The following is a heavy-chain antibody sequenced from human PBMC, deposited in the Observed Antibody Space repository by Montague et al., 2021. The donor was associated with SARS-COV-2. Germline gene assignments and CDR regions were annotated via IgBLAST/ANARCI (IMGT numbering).Heavy chain of an antibody. CDR3: AREGRHNWFDP. J-gene: IGHJ5*02. Sequence: SETLSLTCTVSNGSINNYYWSWVRQPPGKRLEWIGYIYYRGSTNYNPSLESRVTMSIDTSKNQFSLKLRSVTAADTAVYFCAREGRHNWFDPWGQGTLVIVSS. V-gene: IGHV4-59*01. CDR1: NGSINNYY. CDR2: IYYRGST.